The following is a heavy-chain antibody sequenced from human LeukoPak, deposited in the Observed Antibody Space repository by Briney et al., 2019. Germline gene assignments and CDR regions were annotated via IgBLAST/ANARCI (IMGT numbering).Heavy chain of an antibody. D-gene: IGHD3-10*01. J-gene: IGHJ4*02. CDR1: GYTFTGYY. CDR3: ARGSGAMVRGVIIDY. CDR2: INPNSGGT. Sequence: ASVKVSCKASGYTFTGYYMHWVRQAPGQGLEWMGWINPNSGGTNYAQKFQGRVTMTRDTSISTAYMELSRLRSDDTAVYYCARGSGAMVRGVIIDYWGQGTLVTVSS. V-gene: IGHV1-2*02.